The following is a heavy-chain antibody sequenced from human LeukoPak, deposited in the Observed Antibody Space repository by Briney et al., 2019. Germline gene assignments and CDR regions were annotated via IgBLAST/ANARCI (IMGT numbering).Heavy chain of an antibody. D-gene: IGHD6-13*01. V-gene: IGHV3-64*01. CDR1: GFTFSSYA. CDR2: ISSNGGST. Sequence: GGSLRLSCAASGFTFSSYAMHWVRQAPGKGLEYVSAISSNGGSTYYANSVKGGFTISRDNSKNTLYLQMGSLRAEDMAVYYCARAPLPSSSSYYFDYWGQGTLVTVSS. CDR3: ARAPLPSSSSYYFDY. J-gene: IGHJ4*02.